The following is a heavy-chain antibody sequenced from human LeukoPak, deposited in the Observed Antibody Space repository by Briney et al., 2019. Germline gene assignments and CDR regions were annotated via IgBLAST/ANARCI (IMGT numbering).Heavy chain of an antibody. J-gene: IGHJ6*03. V-gene: IGHV4-34*01. CDR3: ASIRWYSNYGNYYYYMDV. Sequence: SETLSLTCAVYGGSFSGYYWSWIRQPPGKGLEWIGEISHSGSTNYNPSLKSRVTISVDTSKNQFSLKLSSVTAADTAVYYCASIRWYSNYGNYYYYMDVWGKGTTVTVSS. CDR2: ISHSGST. D-gene: IGHD4-11*01. CDR1: GGSFSGYY.